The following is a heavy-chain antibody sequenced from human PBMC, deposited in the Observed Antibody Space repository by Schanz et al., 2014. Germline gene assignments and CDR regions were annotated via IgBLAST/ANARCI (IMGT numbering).Heavy chain of an antibody. V-gene: IGHV1-69*02. J-gene: IGHJ3*01. CDR2: IVPIAGIT. CDR1: GGTFSSDT. D-gene: IGHD2-8*02. Sequence: QVHLVQSGAEVKKPGSSVKVSCKASGGTFSSDTFSWVRQAPGQGLEWMGRIVPIAGITNYAQRFQGRVTITADKSSDTAYMELSSLTSEDTAMYYCATMWGYCTATACQILEVLDVWGQGTMVTVSS. CDR3: ATMWGYCTATACQILEVLDV.